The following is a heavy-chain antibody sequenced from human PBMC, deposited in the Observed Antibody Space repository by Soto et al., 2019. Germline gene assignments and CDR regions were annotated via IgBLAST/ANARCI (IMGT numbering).Heavy chain of an antibody. D-gene: IGHD3-3*01. Sequence: PLSLTCTVSGGSISGVGYYWIWNRKHPGKGLEWIGYIYYSGSTYYNPSLKSRVTISVDTSKNQFSLKLNSVTAADTAVYYCARDGFFGRSGYFDFWGQGTLVTVSS. V-gene: IGHV4-30-4*08. CDR2: IYYSGST. J-gene: IGHJ4*02. CDR3: ARDGFFGRSGYFDF. CDR1: GGSISGVGYY.